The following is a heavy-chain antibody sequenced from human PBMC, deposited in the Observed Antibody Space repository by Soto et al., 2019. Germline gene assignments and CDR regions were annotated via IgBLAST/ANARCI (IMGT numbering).Heavy chain of an antibody. Sequence: GGSLRLSCAASGFTFSSYSMNWVRQAPGKGLEWVSSISSSSSYIYYADSVKGRFTISRDNAKNSLFLQMNSLRAEDTAVYYCAKSPTAAGDYYFDYRGQGTLVTVSS. CDR2: ISSSSSYI. V-gene: IGHV3-21*01. CDR1: GFTFSSYS. D-gene: IGHD6-13*01. CDR3: AKSPTAAGDYYFDY. J-gene: IGHJ4*02.